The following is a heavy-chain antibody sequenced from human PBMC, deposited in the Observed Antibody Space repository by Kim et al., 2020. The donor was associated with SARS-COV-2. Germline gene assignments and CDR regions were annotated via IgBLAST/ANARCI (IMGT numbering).Heavy chain of an antibody. V-gene: IGHV3-43*01. CDR3: AKGAVASYYDGMDV. CDR1: GFTFDDYT. J-gene: IGHJ6*02. Sequence: GSLRLSCAASGFTFDDYTMHWVRQAPGKGLEWVSLISWDGGSTYYADPVKRRFTISRHNSKNSLYLQMNSLRTEHTALYYCAKGAVASYYDGMDVWGHGETVTVS. D-gene: IGHD6-19*01. CDR2: ISWDGGST.